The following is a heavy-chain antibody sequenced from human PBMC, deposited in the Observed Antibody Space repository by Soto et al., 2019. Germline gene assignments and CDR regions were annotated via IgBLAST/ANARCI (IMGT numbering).Heavy chain of an antibody. J-gene: IGHJ5*02. V-gene: IGHV1-69*02. Sequence: QVQLVQSGAEVKKPGSSVKVSCKASGGTFSSYTISWVRQAPGQGLEWMGRIIPILGIANYAQKFQGRVTIPADKSTSTAYMELSSLRSEDTAVYYCARVLIWFGELSGNWFDPWGQGTLVTVSS. CDR1: GGTFSSYT. CDR3: ARVLIWFGELSGNWFDP. CDR2: IIPILGIA. D-gene: IGHD3-10*01.